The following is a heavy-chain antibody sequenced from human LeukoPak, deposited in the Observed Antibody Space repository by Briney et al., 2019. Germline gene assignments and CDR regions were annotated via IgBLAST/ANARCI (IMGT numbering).Heavy chain of an antibody. Sequence: SETLSLTCTVSGGSISSSSYYWGWIRQPPGKGLEWIGSIYYSGSTYYNPSLKSRVTISVDTSKNQFSLKLSSVTAADTAVYYCARDTPEPNYYDSSGYYDYWGQGTLVTVSS. D-gene: IGHD3-22*01. CDR2: IYYSGST. V-gene: IGHV4-39*07. J-gene: IGHJ4*02. CDR3: ARDTPEPNYYDSSGYYDY. CDR1: GGSISSSSYY.